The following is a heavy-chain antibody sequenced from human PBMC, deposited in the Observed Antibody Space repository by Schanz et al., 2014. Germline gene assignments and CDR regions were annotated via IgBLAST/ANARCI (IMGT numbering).Heavy chain of an antibody. V-gene: IGHV3-7*01. J-gene: IGHJ6*02. Sequence: EVQLVESGGGLVQPGGSLRLSCAASGFTFSSYSMNWVRQAPGKGLEWVANIKRDGSEKNYLDSVKGRFTISRDNAKNSLFLQMNSLRAEDTAVYYCLAPDHGMDVWGQGTTVTVSS. CDR2: IKRDGSEK. CDR3: LAPDHGMDV. CDR1: GFTFSSYS.